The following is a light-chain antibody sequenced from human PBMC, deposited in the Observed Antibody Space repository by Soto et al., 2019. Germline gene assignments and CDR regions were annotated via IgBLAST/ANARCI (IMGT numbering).Light chain of an antibody. CDR1: ASDVGAYDY. CDR2: EVR. CDR3: SSSTSSSTLV. Sequence: QSALTQPASVSGSPRQSITISCTGTASDVGAYDYVSWYQHHPGKPPKLLIFEVRDRPSGVSNRFSGSKSGNTASLTISGLQPEDEADYFCSSSTSSSTLVFGTVTKVTVL. V-gene: IGLV2-14*01. J-gene: IGLJ1*01.